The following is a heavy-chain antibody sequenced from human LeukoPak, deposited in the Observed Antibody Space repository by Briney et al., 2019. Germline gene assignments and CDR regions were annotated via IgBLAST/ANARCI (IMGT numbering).Heavy chain of an antibody. Sequence: SGTPSPPRAVHGGGFSGDYWGWGRQPPGEGVGWIGEINHSGSTNYNPSLKSRVTISVDTSKNQFSLKLSSVTAADTAVYYCARRVIVVKGIDYWGQGTLVTVSS. D-gene: IGHD3-22*01. J-gene: IGHJ4*02. CDR3: ARRVIVVKGIDY. V-gene: IGHV4-34*01. CDR2: INHSGST. CDR1: GGGFSGDY.